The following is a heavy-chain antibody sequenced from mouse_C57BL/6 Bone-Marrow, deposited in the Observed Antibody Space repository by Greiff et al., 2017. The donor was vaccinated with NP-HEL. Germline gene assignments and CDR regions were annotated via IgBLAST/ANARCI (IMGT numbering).Heavy chain of an antibody. V-gene: IGHV7-3*01. D-gene: IGHD2-5*01. J-gene: IGHJ4*01. CDR2: IRNKANGYTT. CDR3: ASGTPLYYSNYWDAMDY. CDR1: GFTFTDYY. Sequence: EVHLVESGGGLVQPGGSLSLSCAASGFTFTDYYMSWVRQPPGKALEWLGFIRNKANGYTTEYSASVKGRFTISRDNSQSILYLQMNALRAEDSATYYCASGTPLYYSNYWDAMDYWGQGTSVTVSS.